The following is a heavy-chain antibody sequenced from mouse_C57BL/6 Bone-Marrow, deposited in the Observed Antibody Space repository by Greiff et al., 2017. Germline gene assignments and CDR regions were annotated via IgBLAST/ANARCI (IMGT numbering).Heavy chain of an antibody. V-gene: IGHV1-85*01. J-gene: IGHJ1*03. CDR3: ARDYGSSYWYFDF. CDR1: GYTFTSYD. Sequence: QVKLQQSGPELVKPGASVKLSCKASGYTFTSYDINWVKQRPGQGLEWIGWIYPRDGSTKYNEKFKGKATLTVDTSSSTAYMELHSLTSEDAAVYFCARDYGSSYWYFDFWGTGTTVTVSS. D-gene: IGHD1-1*01. CDR2: IYPRDGST.